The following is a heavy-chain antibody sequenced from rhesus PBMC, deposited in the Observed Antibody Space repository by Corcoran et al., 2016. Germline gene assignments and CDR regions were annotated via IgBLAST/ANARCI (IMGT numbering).Heavy chain of an antibody. J-gene: IGHJ6*01. CDR2: IYGSGGST. V-gene: IGHV4S7*01. CDR3: ARGDRPRKNGLDS. Sequence: QVQLQESGPGLVKPSETLSLTCAVSGGSISGRYYWNWIRQPPGQGLEGIGNIYGSGGSTSYHPSPNTRVTSQQDTSKNQSSLKRSSVTAADTAGYYCARGDRPRKNGLDSGGQGVCVTFSS. CDR1: GGSISGRYY.